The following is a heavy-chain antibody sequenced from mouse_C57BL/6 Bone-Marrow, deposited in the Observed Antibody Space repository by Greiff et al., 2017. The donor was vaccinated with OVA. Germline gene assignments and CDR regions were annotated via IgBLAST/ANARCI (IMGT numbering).Heavy chain of an antibody. Sequence: EVHLVESGGGLVKPGGSLKLSCAASGFTFSSYAMSWVRQTPEKRLEWVATISDGGSYTYYPDNVKGRFTISRDNAKNNLSLQMSHLKSEDTAMYYCARDGFTVVATDAMDYWGQGTSVTVSS. J-gene: IGHJ4*01. CDR3: ARDGFTVVATDAMDY. D-gene: IGHD1-1*01. V-gene: IGHV5-4*01. CDR2: ISDGGSYT. CDR1: GFTFSSYA.